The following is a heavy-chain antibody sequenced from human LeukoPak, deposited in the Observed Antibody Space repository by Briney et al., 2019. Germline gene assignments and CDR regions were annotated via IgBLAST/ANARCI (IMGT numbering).Heavy chain of an antibody. Sequence: SGGSLRLSCAASGFIFSDYYMTWVRLTAGTGLEWISYIAPSSNYINYAASVKGRFTVSRDNSTNSVYLQMNSLRAEDTAVYYCSRDPRLMDFWGQGTPVTVSS. V-gene: IGHV3-11*05. D-gene: IGHD2-8*01. J-gene: IGHJ4*02. CDR3: SRDPRLMDF. CDR1: GFIFSDYY. CDR2: IAPSSNYI.